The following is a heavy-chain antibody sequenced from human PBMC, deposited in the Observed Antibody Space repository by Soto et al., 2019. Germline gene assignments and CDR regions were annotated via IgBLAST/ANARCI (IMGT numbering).Heavy chain of an antibody. Sequence: SVKVSCKASGGTFSSYAISWVRQAPGQGLEWMGGIIPIFGTANYAQKFQGRVTITADESTSTAYMELSSLRSEDTAVYYCARRGIYYGDYASGYGMDVWGQGTTVTV. D-gene: IGHD4-17*01. CDR2: IIPIFGTA. V-gene: IGHV1-69*13. CDR3: ARRGIYYGDYASGYGMDV. CDR1: GGTFSSYA. J-gene: IGHJ6*02.